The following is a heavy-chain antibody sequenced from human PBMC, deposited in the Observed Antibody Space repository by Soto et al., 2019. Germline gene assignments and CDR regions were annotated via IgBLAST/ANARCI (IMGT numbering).Heavy chain of an antibody. V-gene: IGHV3-33*01. CDR3: ARDSFAGYSYGPAAFDI. CDR2: RGNDGSNK. CDR1: GFTLSSYG. J-gene: IGHJ3*02. D-gene: IGHD5-18*01. Sequence: QVQLVESGGGGVQPGRSLSLSGAAPGFTLSSYGMHWVRQPPGKGLEWVAVRGNDGSNKYYADSVKGRFTISRDNSKNTLYLQMNSLRAEDTAVYYCARDSFAGYSYGPAAFDIWGQGTMVTVSS.